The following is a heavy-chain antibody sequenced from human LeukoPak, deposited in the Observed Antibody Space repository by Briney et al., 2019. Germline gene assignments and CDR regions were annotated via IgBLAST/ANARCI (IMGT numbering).Heavy chain of an antibody. CDR3: TTEHYGDYVGVG. Sequence: GGSLRLSCAASGFTFSSYAMGWVRQSPGKGPEWVSVFTASGGHTFYAHSVEALFHLSRDNPQNTLYPQMNSLRAEDSAIYFCTTEHYGDYVGVGWGPGTLVTVSS. CDR1: GFTFSSYA. J-gene: IGHJ4*02. CDR2: FTASGGHT. V-gene: IGHV3-23*01. D-gene: IGHD4-17*01.